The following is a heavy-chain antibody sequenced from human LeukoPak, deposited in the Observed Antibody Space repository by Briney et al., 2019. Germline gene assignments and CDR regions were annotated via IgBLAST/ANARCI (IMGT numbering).Heavy chain of an antibody. J-gene: IGHJ3*02. CDR1: GFTFDDYA. D-gene: IGHD3-22*01. Sequence: GGSLRLSCAASGFTFDDYAMHWVRHAPGKGLEWVSGISWNSGSIGYADSVKGRFTISRDNAKNSLYLQMNSLRAEDMALYYCARAAYYHDSNYYGFDIWGQGTMVTVSS. CDR3: ARAAYYHDSNYYGFDI. CDR2: ISWNSGSI. V-gene: IGHV3-9*03.